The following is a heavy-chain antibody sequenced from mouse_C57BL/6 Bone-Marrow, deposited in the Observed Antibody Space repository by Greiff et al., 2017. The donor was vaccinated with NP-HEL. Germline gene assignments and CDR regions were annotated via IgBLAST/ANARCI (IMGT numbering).Heavy chain of an antibody. J-gene: IGHJ1*03. Sequence: VQLQQSGAELVKPGASVKLSCKASGYTFTSYWMHWVKQRPGRGLEWIGRIDPNSGGTKYNEKFKSKATLTVDKPSSTAYMQLSSLTSEDSAVYYCARRTTVVAPYGYFDVWGTGTTVTVSS. CDR1: GYTFTSYW. CDR2: IDPNSGGT. D-gene: IGHD1-1*01. V-gene: IGHV1-72*01. CDR3: ARRTTVVAPYGYFDV.